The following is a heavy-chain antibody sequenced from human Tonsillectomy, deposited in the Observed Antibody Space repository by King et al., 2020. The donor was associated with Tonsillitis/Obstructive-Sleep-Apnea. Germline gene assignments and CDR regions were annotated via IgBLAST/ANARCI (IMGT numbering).Heavy chain of an antibody. CDR1: GYTFTSYY. J-gene: IGHJ3*02. Sequence: VQLVESGAEVKKPGASVKVSCTASGYTFTSYYMHWVRQAPGQGLEWMGIINPSGGSTDYAQKFQGRVTMTRDTSTSTVYMELSSLRSEDTAVYYCARDLAHRGQDDAFHIWGQGTMVTVSS. CDR3: ARDLAHRGQDDAFHI. CDR2: INPSGGST. V-gene: IGHV1-46*01.